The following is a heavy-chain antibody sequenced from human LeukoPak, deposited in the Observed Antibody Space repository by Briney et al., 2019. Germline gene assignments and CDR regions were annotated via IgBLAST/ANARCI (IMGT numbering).Heavy chain of an antibody. Sequence: GGSLRLSCAASGFTFSNAWMSWVRQAPGKGLEWVGRIKSKTDGGTTDYAAPVKGRFTISRDDSKNTLYLQMNSLKTEDTAVYYCTTRFAELVIHQGYFHYRGQGTLVTVSS. CDR2: IKSKTDGGTT. V-gene: IGHV3-15*01. J-gene: IGHJ4*02. CDR1: GFTFSNAW. CDR3: TTRFAELVIHQGYFHY. D-gene: IGHD3-9*01.